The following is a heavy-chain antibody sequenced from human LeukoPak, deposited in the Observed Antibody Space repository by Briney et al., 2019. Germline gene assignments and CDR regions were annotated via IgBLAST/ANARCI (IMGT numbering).Heavy chain of an antibody. D-gene: IGHD6-19*01. J-gene: IGHJ4*02. CDR1: GFRFDDHG. CDR3: AGGDRNGWYFDY. CDR2: INWNGAST. Sequence: GGSLRLSREASGFRFDDHGMSWVRQAPGKGLEWVSGINWNGASTGYGDSVKGRFTISRDNAKNSLYLQMNSLRAEDTALYYCAGGDRNGWYFDYWGQGVLVTVSS. V-gene: IGHV3-20*04.